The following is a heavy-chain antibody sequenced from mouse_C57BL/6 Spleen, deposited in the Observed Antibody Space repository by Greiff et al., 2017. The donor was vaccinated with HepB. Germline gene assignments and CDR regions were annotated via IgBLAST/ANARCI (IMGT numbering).Heavy chain of an antibody. Sequence: EVQRVESEGGLVQPGSSMKLSCTASGFTFSDYYMAWVRQVPEKGLEWVANINYDGSSTYYLDSLKSRFIISRDNAKNILYLQMSSLKSEDTATYYCAKLITTVSYWYFDVWGTGTTVTVSS. CDR1: GFTFSDYY. V-gene: IGHV5-16*01. D-gene: IGHD1-1*01. CDR2: INYDGSST. CDR3: AKLITTVSYWYFDV. J-gene: IGHJ1*03.